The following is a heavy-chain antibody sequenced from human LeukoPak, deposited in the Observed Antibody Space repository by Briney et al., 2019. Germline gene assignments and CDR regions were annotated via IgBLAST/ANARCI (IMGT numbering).Heavy chain of an antibody. D-gene: IGHD4-17*01. CDR3: ARHYGDPYYYYGMDV. J-gene: IGHJ6*02. Sequence: PGGSLRLSCAASGFTFSSYSRNWVRQAPGKGLEWVSYISSSSSTIYYADSVKGRFTISRDNAKNSLYLQMNSLRAEDTAVYYCARHYGDPYYYYGMDVWGQGTTVTVSS. CDR1: GFTFSSYS. CDR2: ISSSSSTI. V-gene: IGHV3-48*01.